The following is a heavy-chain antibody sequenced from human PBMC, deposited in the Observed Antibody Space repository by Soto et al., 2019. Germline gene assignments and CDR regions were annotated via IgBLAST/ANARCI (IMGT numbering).Heavy chain of an antibody. CDR3: VRDLRGGVLNP. V-gene: IGHV3-33*01. J-gene: IGHJ5*02. CDR1: GFIFSNYD. D-gene: IGHD2-8*02. Sequence: QVQLVESGGGVVQPGRSLRLSCATSGFIFSNYDMQWVRQAPGKGLEWVAVIWYDGSDTYYADSVKGRFTISRDNLKNTLHLQMNRLTVEDTAIYYCVRDLRGGVLNPWGQGILVSVSS. CDR2: IWYDGSDT.